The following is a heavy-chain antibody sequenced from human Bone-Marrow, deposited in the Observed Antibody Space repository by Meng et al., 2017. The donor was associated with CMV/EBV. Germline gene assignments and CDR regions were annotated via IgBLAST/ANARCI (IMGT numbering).Heavy chain of an antibody. D-gene: IGHD3-3*01. J-gene: IGHJ4*02. Sequence: GGSLRLSCKGSGYSFTSYCIGWVRQMPGKGLEWMGIIYPGDSDTRYSTSFQGQGTISADKSVSTAYLQWSSLRASDTAMYYCAINRRKPPTTLYYDFVPPAYYFDYWGQGTLVTVSS. CDR3: AINRRKPPTTLYYDFVPPAYYFDY. CDR2: IYPGDSDT. V-gene: IGHV5-51*01. CDR1: GYSFTSYC.